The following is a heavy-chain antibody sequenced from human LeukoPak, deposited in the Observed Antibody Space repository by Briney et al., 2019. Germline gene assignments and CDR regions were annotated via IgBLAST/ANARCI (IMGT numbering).Heavy chain of an antibody. J-gene: IGHJ4*02. CDR3: ARARGTVAIDY. CDR2: ISHSGTT. CDR1: GGSISSYY. D-gene: IGHD5-12*01. V-gene: IGHV4-34*01. Sequence: PSETLSLTCTVSGGSISSYYWSWIRQPAGKGLEWIGDISHSGTTNYNPSLKSRITISADTSKNQFSLKMRSVTAADTSVYYCARARGTVAIDYWGQGTLVTVSS.